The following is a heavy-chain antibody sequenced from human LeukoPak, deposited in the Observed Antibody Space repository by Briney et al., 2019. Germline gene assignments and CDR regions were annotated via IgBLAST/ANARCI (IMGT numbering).Heavy chain of an antibody. CDR1: GYTFSSYY. CDR3: ARDYYGSGSYYNENYGMDV. V-gene: IGHV1-46*01. Sequence: GASVKVPCKASGYTFSSYYMHWVRQAPGQGLEWMGIINPSGGSTSYAQKFQGRVTMTRDTSTSTVYMELSSLRSEDTAVYYCARDYYGSGSYYNENYGMDVWGQGTTVTVSS. J-gene: IGHJ6*02. D-gene: IGHD3-10*01. CDR2: INPSGGST.